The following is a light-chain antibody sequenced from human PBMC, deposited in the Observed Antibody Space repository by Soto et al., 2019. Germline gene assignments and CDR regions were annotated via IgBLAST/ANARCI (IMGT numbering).Light chain of an antibody. CDR1: QSISIW. CDR3: QQYDTHST. CDR2: RAS. V-gene: IGKV1-5*03. Sequence: DIQITQSPSTLSASVGDRVTITCRASQSISIWLAWYQQKPGKAPNLLIYRASTLKSGVPSRFSGSGSGTEFTLTISSLQPDDFATYYCQQYDTHSTFGQGTKVDIK. J-gene: IGKJ1*01.